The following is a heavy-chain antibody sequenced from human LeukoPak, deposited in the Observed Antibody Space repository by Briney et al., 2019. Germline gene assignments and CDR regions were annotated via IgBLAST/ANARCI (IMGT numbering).Heavy chain of an antibody. Sequence: ASVTVSCKASGYTFTNYEIIWVRQATGQGFEWLGLLNPNSGYTVYAHNFRGRVTMTRDTSINTAYMELSGLTSDDTAVYYCAKGDERGVWFGELQQNWGQGTLVTVSS. CDR2: LNPNSGYT. CDR3: AKGDERGVWFGELQQN. D-gene: IGHD3-10*01. J-gene: IGHJ4*02. CDR1: GYTFTNYE. V-gene: IGHV1-8*01.